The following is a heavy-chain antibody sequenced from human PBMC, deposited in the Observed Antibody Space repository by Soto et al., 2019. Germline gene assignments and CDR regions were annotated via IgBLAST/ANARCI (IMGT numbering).Heavy chain of an antibody. CDR1: AFTFSTYA. Sequence: EMQLLESGGGLVQPGGSLRLSCTASAFTFSTYAMTWVRQFPGRGLEWVSAITGSGFNTYYADYVTVRFTISREHSKNAHYTNMTSLRVQPTAIYYCAKYPNRDWLCAFDSWGQGTLVTVST. CDR3: AKYPNRDWLCAFDS. V-gene: IGHV3-23*01. CDR2: ITGSGFNT. D-gene: IGHD3-9*01. J-gene: IGHJ4*02.